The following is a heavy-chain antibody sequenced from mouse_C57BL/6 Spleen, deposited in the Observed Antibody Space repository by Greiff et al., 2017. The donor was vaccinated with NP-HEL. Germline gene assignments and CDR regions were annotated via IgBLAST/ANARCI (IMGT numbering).Heavy chain of an antibody. J-gene: IGHJ3*01. V-gene: IGHV1-52*01. D-gene: IGHD3-2*02. CDR3: ASGASSGYGFAY. CDR2: IDPSDSET. CDR1: GYTFTSYW. Sequence: VQLQQPGAELVRPGSSVKLSCKASGYTFTSYWMHWVKQRPIQGLEWIGNIDPSDSETHYNQKFKDKATLTVDKSSSTAYMQLSSLTSEDSAVYYCASGASSGYGFAYWGQGTLVTVSA.